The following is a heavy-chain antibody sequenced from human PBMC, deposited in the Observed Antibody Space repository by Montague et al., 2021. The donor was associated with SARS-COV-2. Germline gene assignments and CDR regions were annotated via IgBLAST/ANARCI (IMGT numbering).Heavy chain of an antibody. CDR3: ARDDIVLQGVTKGMDV. Sequence: SETLSLTCTVSGGSTSSSNYYWGWIRQPPGKGLEWIGNMCYSGSTYYNPSLKSRVTISIDTSKNQFSLKLSSVTAADTAVYYCARDDIVLQGVTKGMDVWGQGTTVTVSS. J-gene: IGHJ6*02. CDR1: GGSTSSSNYY. CDR2: MCYSGST. V-gene: IGHV4-39*07. D-gene: IGHD3-10*01.